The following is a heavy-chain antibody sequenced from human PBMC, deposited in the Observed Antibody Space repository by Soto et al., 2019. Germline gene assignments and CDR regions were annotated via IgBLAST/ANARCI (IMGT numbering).Heavy chain of an antibody. J-gene: IGHJ4*02. CDR1: GGSISSSNW. CDR3: ARVAVAGTRVDY. D-gene: IGHD6-19*01. CDR2: IYHSGST. V-gene: IGHV4-4*02. Sequence: QVQLQESGPGLVKPSGTLSLTCAVSGGSISSSNWWSWVRQPPGKGLEWIGEIYHSGSTNYNPSLKSRVXXXVXXSKNQFSLKLRSVTAADTAVYYCARVAVAGTRVDYWGQGTLVTVSS.